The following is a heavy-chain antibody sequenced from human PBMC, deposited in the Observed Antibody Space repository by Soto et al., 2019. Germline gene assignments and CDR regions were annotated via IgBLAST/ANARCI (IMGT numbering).Heavy chain of an antibody. Sequence: QVQLQESGPGLVKPSGTLSLTCAVSSGSISSSNWWSWVRQPPGQGLEWIGEIYHSGSTNYNPSLKSRVTRSVDKSKNQFSLKLSSVTAADTAVYYCARGHTVTTLGPRVVTSYLDYGGQGTLVTVSS. CDR1: SGSISSSNW. CDR2: IYHSGST. D-gene: IGHD4-17*01. CDR3: ARGHTVTTLGPRVVTSYLDY. J-gene: IGHJ4*02. V-gene: IGHV4-4*02.